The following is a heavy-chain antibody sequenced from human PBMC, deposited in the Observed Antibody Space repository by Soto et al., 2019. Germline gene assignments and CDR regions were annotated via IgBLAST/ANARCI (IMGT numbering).Heavy chain of an antibody. V-gene: IGHV3-53*01. CDR2: IYSAGTT. CDR3: LGYGY. D-gene: IGHD5-12*01. Sequence: EVQLVESGGGLIQPGGSLRLSCVVSGFTVSSANYMSWVRQAPGKGLEWVSVIYSAGTTYYADSVKGRFTISRDNSKNTLYLQMNSLRAEDTAVYYCLGYGYWGQGTLVTVSS. CDR1: GFTVSSANY. J-gene: IGHJ4*02.